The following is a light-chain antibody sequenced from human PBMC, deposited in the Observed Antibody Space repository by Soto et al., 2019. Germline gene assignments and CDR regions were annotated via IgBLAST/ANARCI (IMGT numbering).Light chain of an antibody. J-gene: IGKJ1*01. CDR2: AAS. CDR1: QGISGW. Sequence: DIRMTQSPSTLSASVGDRVTITCRASQGISGWLAWYQRKPGKAPKLLIYAASSLQSGVPSRFSGSGSGTDFTLTISSLQPDDFATYYCQHYNSYSEAFGQGTKWIS. V-gene: IGKV1-5*01. CDR3: QHYNSYSEA.